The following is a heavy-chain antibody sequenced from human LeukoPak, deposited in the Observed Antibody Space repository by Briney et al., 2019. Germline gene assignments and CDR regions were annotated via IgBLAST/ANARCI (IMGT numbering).Heavy chain of an antibody. CDR3: ARYDSTWDNFDY. D-gene: IGHD3-22*01. CDR1: GGSINAYY. J-gene: IGHJ4*02. V-gene: IGHV4-4*07. CDR2: IHTSGST. Sequence: PSETLSLTCTVSGGSINAYYWTWIRQSAGEGLEWIGRIHTSGSTYYNPSLKGRALMTLDKPNNQFSLELKSLTAADTAVYYCARYDSTWDNFDYWGQGTLVTVSS.